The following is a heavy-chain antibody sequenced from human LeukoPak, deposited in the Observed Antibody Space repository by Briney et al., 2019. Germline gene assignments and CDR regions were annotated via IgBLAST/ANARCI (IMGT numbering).Heavy chain of an antibody. D-gene: IGHD6-13*01. CDR2: IYHSGST. J-gene: IGHJ5*02. CDR3: ASSPWYSSSWYGNWFDP. Sequence: SETLSLTCAVSGGSISSGGYSWSWIRQPPGKGLEWIGYIYHSGSTYYNPSLKSRVTISVDTSKNQFSLKLSSVTAADTAVYYCASSPWYSSSWYGNWFDPWGQGTLVTVSS. V-gene: IGHV4-30-2*02. CDR1: GGSISSGGYS.